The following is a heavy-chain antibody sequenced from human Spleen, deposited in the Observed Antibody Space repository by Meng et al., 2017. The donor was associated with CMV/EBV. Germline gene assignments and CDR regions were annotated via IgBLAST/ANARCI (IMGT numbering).Heavy chain of an antibody. CDR1: SISSGGYY. D-gene: IGHD6-13*01. V-gene: IGHV4-31*02. CDR2: IYYSGST. J-gene: IGHJ4*02. Sequence: SISSGGYYWSWIRQHPGNGLELIGYIYYSGSTYYNPSLKSRVTISVDTSKNQFSLKLSSVTAADTAVYYCARTADSSSWYGGYYFDYWGQGTLVTVSS. CDR3: ARTADSSSWYGGYYFDY.